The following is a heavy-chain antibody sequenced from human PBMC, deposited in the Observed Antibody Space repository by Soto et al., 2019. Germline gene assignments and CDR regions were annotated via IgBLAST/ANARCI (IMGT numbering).Heavy chain of an antibody. CDR1: GFTFSSYG. J-gene: IGHJ6*02. Sequence: GGSLRLSCAASGFTFSSYGMHWVRQAPGKGLEWVAVIWYDGSNKYYADSVKGRFTISRDNSKNTLYLQMNSLRAEDTAAYYCARGDFWSGYYKGRWDYYYYGMDVWGQGTTVTVSS. CDR3: ARGDFWSGYYKGRWDYYYYGMDV. CDR2: IWYDGSNK. D-gene: IGHD3-3*01. V-gene: IGHV3-33*01.